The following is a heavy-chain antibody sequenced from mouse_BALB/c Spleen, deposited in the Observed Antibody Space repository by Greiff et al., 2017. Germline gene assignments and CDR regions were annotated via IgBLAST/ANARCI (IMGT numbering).Heavy chain of an antibody. Sequence: DVMLVESGGGLVKPGGSLKLSCAASGFTFSSYAMSWVRQTPEKRLEWVASISSGGSTYYPDSVKGRFTISRDNAKNTLYLEMSSLRSEDTAMYYCARSGTRYAMDYWGQGTSVTVSS. CDR1: GFTFSSYA. D-gene: IGHD4-1*01. CDR3: ARSGTRYAMDY. CDR2: ISSGGST. J-gene: IGHJ4*01. V-gene: IGHV5-6-5*01.